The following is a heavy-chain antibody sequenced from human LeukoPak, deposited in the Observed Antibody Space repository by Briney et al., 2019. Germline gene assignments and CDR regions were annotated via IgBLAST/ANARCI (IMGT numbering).Heavy chain of an antibody. CDR2: MKQDGSEK. CDR3: ARDKGSDEGSKFDF. V-gene: IGHV3-7*03. J-gene: IGHJ4*02. Sequence: AGGSLRLSCAASGFTFSSYWMSWVRQAPGKGLEWVANMKQDGSEKYYVNSVKGRFIISRDNAKNSLYLQMNSLRAEDTAVYYCARDKGSDEGSKFDFWGQGTLVTVSS. CDR1: GFTFSSYW.